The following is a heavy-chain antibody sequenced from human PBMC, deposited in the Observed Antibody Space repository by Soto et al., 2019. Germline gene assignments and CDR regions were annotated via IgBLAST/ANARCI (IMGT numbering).Heavy chain of an antibody. D-gene: IGHD1-1*01. CDR1: RNSFIDYY. Sequence: QVELVQAGAEVRKPGASVKVSCKASRNSFIDYYIHWVRQAPGHGLEWMGGIKSNSGGTKYAQRCRGRVTMPSDTSISTIYMELSRLKSADTAVYYCARGEYNMTDDYYYGMDVWGQGTSFIVSS. CDR3: ARGEYNMTDDYYYGMDV. V-gene: IGHV1-2*02. CDR2: IKSNSGGT. J-gene: IGHJ6*02.